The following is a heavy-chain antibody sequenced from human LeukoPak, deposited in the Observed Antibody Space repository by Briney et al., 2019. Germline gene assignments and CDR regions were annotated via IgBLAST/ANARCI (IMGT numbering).Heavy chain of an antibody. Sequence: KPSETLSLTCAVYGGSFSGYYWSWIRQPPGKGLEWIGEINHSGSTNYNPSLKSRVTISVDTSRSQLSLKLSSVTAADTAVYYCARIEGDNSLDYWGQGTLVTVSS. J-gene: IGHJ4*02. CDR2: INHSGST. CDR1: GGSFSGYY. CDR3: ARIEGDNSLDY. D-gene: IGHD3-16*01. V-gene: IGHV4-34*01.